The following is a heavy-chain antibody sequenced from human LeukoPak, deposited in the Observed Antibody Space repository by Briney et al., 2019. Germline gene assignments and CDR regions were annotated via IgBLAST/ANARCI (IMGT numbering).Heavy chain of an antibody. CDR2: IYYSGST. Sequence: SETLSLTCTVSGGSISSYYWSWIRQPPGMGLEWIGYIYYSGSTNYNPSLKSRVTISVDTSKNQFSLKLSSVTAADTAVYYCARGGTMVRGVITRFDYWGQGTLVAVSS. J-gene: IGHJ4*02. CDR1: GGSISSYY. CDR3: ARGGTMVRGVITRFDY. D-gene: IGHD3-10*01. V-gene: IGHV4-59*01.